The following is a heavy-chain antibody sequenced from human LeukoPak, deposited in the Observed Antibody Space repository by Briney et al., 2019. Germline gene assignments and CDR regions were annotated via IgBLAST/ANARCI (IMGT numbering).Heavy chain of an antibody. CDR3: ARRHITMVRGFDY. CDR1: GFTFSSYW. J-gene: IGHJ4*02. V-gene: IGHV4-39*06. Sequence: PGGSLRLSCAASGFTFSSYWMSWVRQPPGKGLEWIGSIYYSGSTYYNPSLKSRVTISVDTSKNQFPLKLSSVTAADTAVYYCARRHITMVRGFDYWGQGTLVTVSS. CDR2: IYYSGST. D-gene: IGHD3-10*01.